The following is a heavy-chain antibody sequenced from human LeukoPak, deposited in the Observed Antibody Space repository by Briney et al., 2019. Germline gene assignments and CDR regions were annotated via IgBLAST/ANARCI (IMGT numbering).Heavy chain of an antibody. CDR2: IFSSETT. J-gene: IGHJ4*02. CDR3: GRDRTGYFFDE. Sequence: PSQTLSLTCTVSGASISSGAYSWSWIRQHPGKGLGWIGYIFSSETTYYNPSLKSRVTISLHTSENQFSLKLSSVTAADTAVYFCGRDRTGYFFDEWGQGSLVTV. CDR1: GASISSGAYS. V-gene: IGHV4-31*03.